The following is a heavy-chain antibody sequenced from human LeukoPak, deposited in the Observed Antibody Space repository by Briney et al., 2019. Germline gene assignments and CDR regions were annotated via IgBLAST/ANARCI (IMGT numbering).Heavy chain of an antibody. V-gene: IGHV1-69*05. J-gene: IGHJ6*03. CDR3: ARARLVVPAAMLEYYMDV. D-gene: IGHD2-2*01. CDR2: IIPIFGTA. CDR1: GGTFSSYA. Sequence: SVKVSCKASGGTFSSYAISWVRQAPGQGLEWMGGIIPIFGTANYAQKFQGRVTITTDESTSTAYMELSSLRSEDTAVYYCARARLVVPAAMLEYYMDVWGKGTTVTVSS.